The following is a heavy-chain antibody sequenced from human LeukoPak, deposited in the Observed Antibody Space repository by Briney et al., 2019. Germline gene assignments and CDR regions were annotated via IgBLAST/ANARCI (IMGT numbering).Heavy chain of an antibody. J-gene: IGHJ4*02. Sequence: SETLSLTCTVSGGSISSHYWSWIRQPPGKGLEWIGYIYYSGSTNYNPSLKSRVTISADTSKNQFSLKLSSVTAADTAVYYCARGPDRITMIVVVISPNPYYFDYWGQGTLVTVSS. CDR1: GGSISSHY. CDR3: ARGPDRITMIVVVISPNPYYFDY. CDR2: IYYSGST. D-gene: IGHD3-22*01. V-gene: IGHV4-59*11.